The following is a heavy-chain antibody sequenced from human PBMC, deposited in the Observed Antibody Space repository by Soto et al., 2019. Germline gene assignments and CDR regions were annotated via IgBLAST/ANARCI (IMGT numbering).Heavy chain of an antibody. CDR1: GFTVSSNY. V-gene: IGHV3-53*01. J-gene: IGHJ6*02. Sequence: LRLSCAASGFTVSSNYMSWVRQAPGKGLEWVSVIYSGGSTYYADSVKGRFTISRDNSKNTLYLQMNSLRAEDTAVYYCARDSSYYYYGMDVWGQGTTVTVSS. CDR2: IYSGGST. CDR3: ARDSSYYYYGMDV.